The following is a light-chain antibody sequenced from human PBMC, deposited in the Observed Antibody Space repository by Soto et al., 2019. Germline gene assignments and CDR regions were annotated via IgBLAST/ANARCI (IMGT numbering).Light chain of an antibody. CDR3: SSYTSSSTNVV. V-gene: IGLV2-14*01. CDR1: SSDVGGYNY. J-gene: IGLJ2*01. Sequence: QSALTQPASVSGSPGQSITISCTGTSSDVGGYNYVSWYQQHPGKAPKLMIYEVSNRPSGVSNRFSGSKSGNTASLTISGLQAEHEADYYCSSYTSSSTNVVLGGGTKLTV. CDR2: EVS.